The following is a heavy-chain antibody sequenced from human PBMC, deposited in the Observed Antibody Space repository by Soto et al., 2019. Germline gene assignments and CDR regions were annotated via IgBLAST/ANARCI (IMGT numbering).Heavy chain of an antibody. V-gene: IGHV4-39*01. J-gene: IGHJ4*02. CDR1: GASISSSNYY. CDR3: ARHTPAISISDH. Sequence: PSETLSLTCTVSGASISSSNYYWGWIRQPPGKGLEWIGSIYYSGSTYYNPSLKSRVTISVDTSKNQFSLKLSSVTAADTAVYYCARHTPAISISDHWGQGTLVTVSS. CDR2: IYYSGST. D-gene: IGHD2-15*01.